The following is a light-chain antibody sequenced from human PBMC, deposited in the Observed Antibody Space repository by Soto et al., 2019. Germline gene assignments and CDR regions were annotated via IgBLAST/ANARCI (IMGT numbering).Light chain of an antibody. J-gene: IGKJ3*01. CDR2: GSS. Sequence: EIVLTQSPGILSLSPGERASLSCRASQSLSNSYLAWYQQKPGQAPRLLIYGSSYRATGIPDRFSGSGSGTDFTLTISRLEPEDFAVYYCQQYVSSSFTFGPGTKVN. CDR1: QSLSNSY. V-gene: IGKV3-20*01. CDR3: QQYVSSSFT.